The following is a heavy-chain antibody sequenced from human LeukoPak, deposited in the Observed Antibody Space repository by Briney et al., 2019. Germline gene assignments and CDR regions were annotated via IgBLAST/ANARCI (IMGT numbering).Heavy chain of an antibody. Sequence: KPSETLSLTCTVSGGSITSYYWNWIRQPPGKGLEWIGYIYYSGSTNYNPSLKSRVTMPVDTSKNQFSLKLSSVTAADTAVYYCARGSSVRGVYYYGMDVWGQGTTVTVSS. CDR2: IYYSGST. CDR1: GGSITSYY. V-gene: IGHV4-59*12. CDR3: ARGSSVRGVYYYGMDV. J-gene: IGHJ6*02. D-gene: IGHD3-10*01.